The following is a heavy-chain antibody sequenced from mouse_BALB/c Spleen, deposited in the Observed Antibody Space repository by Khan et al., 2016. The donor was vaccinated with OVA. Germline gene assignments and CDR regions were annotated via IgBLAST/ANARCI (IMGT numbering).Heavy chain of an antibody. Sequence: VQLQESGAELVRPGASVKLSCKTSGYIFTSYWIHWVKQRSGQGLEWIARIYPGTDNSYYNEKFKDKATLTADKSSSTAYMQHSSLKSEDSDVYFCAREEALYHVDHWGQGTTLTVSS. V-gene: IGHV1S132*01. CDR3: AREEALYHVDH. CDR2: IYPGTDNS. D-gene: IGHD3-2*02. J-gene: IGHJ2*01. CDR1: GYIFTSYW.